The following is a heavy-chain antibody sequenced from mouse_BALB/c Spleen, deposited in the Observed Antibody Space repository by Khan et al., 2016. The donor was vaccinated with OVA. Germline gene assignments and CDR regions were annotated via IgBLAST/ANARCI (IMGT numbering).Heavy chain of an antibody. V-gene: IGHV1-76*01. J-gene: IGHJ2*01. Sequence: QVQLKESGAELVRPGASVKLSCKTSGYTFTNYWIHWVKQRSGQGLEWIARIYPGTDTTYYNEKLKNKATLTADKSSSTAYIQHSSLISKDSAVYLGEREEALYYFDYWGQDTTLTVSS. CDR2: IYPGTDTT. CDR1: GYTFTNYW. D-gene: IGHD3-2*02. CDR3: EREEALYYFDY.